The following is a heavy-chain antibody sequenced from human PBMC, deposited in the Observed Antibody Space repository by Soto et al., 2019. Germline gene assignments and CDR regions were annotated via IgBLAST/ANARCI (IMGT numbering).Heavy chain of an antibody. Sequence: SETLSLTCAVSGGSISSSNYWSWIRQPPGKGLEWIGEINHSGSTNYNPSLKSRVTISVDTSKNQFSLKLSSVTAADTAVYYCARGPGGSGRGVWGQGTTVTVSS. CDR2: INHSGST. CDR1: GGSISSSNY. J-gene: IGHJ6*02. CDR3: ARGPGGSGRGV. D-gene: IGHD3-10*01. V-gene: IGHV4-4*02.